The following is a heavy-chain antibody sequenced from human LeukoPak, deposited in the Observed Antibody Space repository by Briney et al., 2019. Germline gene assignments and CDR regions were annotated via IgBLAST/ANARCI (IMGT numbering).Heavy chain of an antibody. Sequence: GGSLRLSCAASGFTVSSNYMSWVRRAPGKGLEWVSVIYSGGSTYYADSVKGRFTISRDNSKNTLYLQMNSLRAEDTAVYYCARGVDGDYSFDYWGQGTLVTVSS. CDR3: ARGVDGDYSFDY. CDR2: IYSGGST. V-gene: IGHV3-53*01. D-gene: IGHD4-17*01. CDR1: GFTVSSNY. J-gene: IGHJ4*02.